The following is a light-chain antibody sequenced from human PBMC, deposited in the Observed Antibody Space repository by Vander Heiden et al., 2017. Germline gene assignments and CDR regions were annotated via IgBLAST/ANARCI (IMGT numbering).Light chain of an antibody. Sequence: HSALTQPPSASGSPGQSVTISCTGTSSDVGGYSYVSWYQHHPGKAPKLLIYEVSERPSGVPDRFSGSKSGNTASLTVSGLQAEDEADYYCTSYAGSNNLIFGGGTKLTVL. CDR3: TSYAGSNNLI. CDR2: EVS. V-gene: IGLV2-8*01. J-gene: IGLJ2*01. CDR1: SSDVGGYSY.